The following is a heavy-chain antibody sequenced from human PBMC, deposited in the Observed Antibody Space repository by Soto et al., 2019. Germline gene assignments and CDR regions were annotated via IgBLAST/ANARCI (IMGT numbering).Heavy chain of an antibody. CDR1: GYTFTSYA. V-gene: IGHV1-3*01. Sequence: ASVKVSCKASGYTFTSYAMHWVRQAPGQRLEWMGWINAGNGNTKYSQKFQGRVTITRDTSASTAYTELSSLRSEDTAVYYCARGYCSGGSCYSNGRYYYGMDVWGQGTTVTVSS. CDR3: ARGYCSGGSCYSNGRYYYGMDV. J-gene: IGHJ6*02. CDR2: INAGNGNT. D-gene: IGHD2-15*01.